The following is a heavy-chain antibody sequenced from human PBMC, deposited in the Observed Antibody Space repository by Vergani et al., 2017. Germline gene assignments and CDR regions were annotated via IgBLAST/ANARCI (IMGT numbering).Heavy chain of an antibody. J-gene: IGHJ6*03. CDR2: IYYSGST. Sequence: QVQLQESGPGLVKPSETLSLTCTVSGGSISSYYWSWIRQPPGKGLEWIGYIYYSGSTNYNPSLKSRVTISVDTSKNQFSLKLSSVTAADTAVYDCARGLETGIAARYYYMDVWGKGTTVTVSS. CDR1: GGSISSYY. V-gene: IGHV4-59*01. D-gene: IGHD6-6*01. CDR3: ARGLETGIAARYYYMDV.